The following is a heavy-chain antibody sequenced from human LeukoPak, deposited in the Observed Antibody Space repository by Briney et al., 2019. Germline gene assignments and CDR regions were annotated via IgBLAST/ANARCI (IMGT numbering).Heavy chain of an antibody. CDR2: ISAYNGNT. CDR3: ARDVANYYDSRVCWFDP. Sequence: ASVKVSCKASGYTFTSYGISWVRQAPGQGLEWMGWISAYNGNTNYAQKLQGRVTMTTDTSTSTAYMELRSLRSEDTAVYYCARDVANYYDSRVCWFDPWGQGTLVTVSS. CDR1: GYTFTSYG. V-gene: IGHV1-18*01. D-gene: IGHD3-22*01. J-gene: IGHJ5*02.